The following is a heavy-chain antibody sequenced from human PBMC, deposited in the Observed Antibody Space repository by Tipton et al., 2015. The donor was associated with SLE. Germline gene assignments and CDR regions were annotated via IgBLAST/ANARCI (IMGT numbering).Heavy chain of an antibody. CDR2: ISDGGGT. Sequence: TLSLTCTVSGGSISSYYWSWIRQPPGKRLEWIGYISDGGGTNHNPSLKSRVTISVDPAKNQFSLKLTSVTAAVTAVYYCARGMLTWRGAISCVDVWGQGSSVHVSS. V-gene: IGHV4-59*08. CDR1: GGSISSYY. D-gene: IGHD2-8*01. CDR3: ARGMLTWRGAISCVDV. J-gene: IGHJ6*02.